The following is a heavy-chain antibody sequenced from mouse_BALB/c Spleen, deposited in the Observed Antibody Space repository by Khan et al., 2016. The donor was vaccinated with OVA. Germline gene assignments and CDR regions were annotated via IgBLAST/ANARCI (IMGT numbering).Heavy chain of an antibody. Sequence: VQLQQSGAELAKPGASVKMSCKASGYTFINYWILWVKQRPGQGLEWIGYINPSTGYTEYTQNFKDKATLTADKSSSTAYMQLSSLTSVDSSVYYCARRGLRWDFDYWGQGTTLTVSS. D-gene: IGHD1-1*01. CDR3: ARRGLRWDFDY. J-gene: IGHJ2*01. CDR1: GYTFINYW. CDR2: INPSTGYT. V-gene: IGHV1-7*01.